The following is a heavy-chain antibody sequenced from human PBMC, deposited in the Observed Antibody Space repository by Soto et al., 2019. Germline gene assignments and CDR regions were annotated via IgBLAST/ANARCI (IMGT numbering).Heavy chain of an antibody. D-gene: IGHD6-19*01. CDR1: GFTFSSYW. J-gene: IGHJ3*02. Sequence: EVQLVESGGGLVQPGGSLRLSCAASGFTFSSYWMTWVRQAPGKGLEWVANIKQDESDKYYVDSVKGRFTISRDNAKNALYLQMNSLRAEDTAVYYCARPLGWRDAFDIWGQGTMVTVSS. CDR3: ARPLGWRDAFDI. V-gene: IGHV3-7*01. CDR2: IKQDESDK.